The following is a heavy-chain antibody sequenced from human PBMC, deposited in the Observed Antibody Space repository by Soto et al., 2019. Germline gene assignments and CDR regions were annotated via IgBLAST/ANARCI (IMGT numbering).Heavy chain of an antibody. J-gene: IGHJ4*02. Sequence: GASVKVSCKASGYTFTSYAMHCVRQAPGQMLEWMGWINAGNGNTKYSQKFQGRVTITRDTSASTAYMELSSLRSEDTAVYYCARVYYDILTGSSKYYFDYWGQGTLVTVSS. CDR1: GYTFTSYA. V-gene: IGHV1-3*01. CDR2: INAGNGNT. CDR3: ARVYYDILTGSSKYYFDY. D-gene: IGHD3-9*01.